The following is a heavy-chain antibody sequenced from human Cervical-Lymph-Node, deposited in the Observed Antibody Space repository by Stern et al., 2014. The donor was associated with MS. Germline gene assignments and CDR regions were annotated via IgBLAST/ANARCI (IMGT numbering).Heavy chain of an antibody. CDR3: ARDNGLRVEQFFDY. CDR2: ISYSGNT. CDR1: GASLSSLNYY. Sequence: QVQLQESGPGLVKPSQTLSLTCTVSGASLSSLNYYWSWIRQHPGKGLEWIGFISYSGNTNYNPSLKSRVTVSADTSKTQFSLRLTSVTAADTAVYYCARDNGLRVEQFFDYWGQGILVTVSS. V-gene: IGHV4-31*03. J-gene: IGHJ4*02. D-gene: IGHD4-17*01.